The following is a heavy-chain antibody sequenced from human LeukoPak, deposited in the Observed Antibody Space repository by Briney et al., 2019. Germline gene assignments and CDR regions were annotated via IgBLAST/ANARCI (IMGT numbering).Heavy chain of an antibody. CDR2: IKRDGSDT. D-gene: IGHD3-22*01. V-gene: IGHV3-7*01. Sequence: PGGSLGLSCAASGFAFSSYWMSWVRQAPGKGLEWVANIKRDGSDTYYVDSVKGRFTISRDNAKNSLYLQLNSLRVEDTAVYYCARDANYYDSRGENYFNCWGQGTLVTVSS. CDR1: GFAFSSYW. J-gene: IGHJ4*02. CDR3: ARDANYYDSRGENYFNC.